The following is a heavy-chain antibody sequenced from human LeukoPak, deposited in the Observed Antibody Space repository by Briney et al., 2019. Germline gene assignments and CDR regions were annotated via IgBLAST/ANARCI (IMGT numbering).Heavy chain of an antibody. CDR3: ARCSGGSTYHSDDY. CDR2: ISGRSRYI. Sequence: GGPLRLSCSASGHTFSTYSMSWVRQAPAKGLHWVSSISGRSRYIYYSDSIKGRFTISKDNAKNSLYLQMNSLRAEDTAMYYCARCSGGSTYHSDDYWGQGTLVTVSS. V-gene: IGHV3-21*01. J-gene: IGHJ4*02. CDR1: GHTFSTYS. D-gene: IGHD2-15*01.